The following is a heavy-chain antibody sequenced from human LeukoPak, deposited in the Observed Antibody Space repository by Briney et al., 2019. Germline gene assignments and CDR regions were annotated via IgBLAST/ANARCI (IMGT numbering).Heavy chain of an antibody. CDR1: GYTFTSYY. D-gene: IGHD3-22*01. CDR2: INPSGGST. V-gene: IGHV1-46*01. CDR3: ARDLYYDSSGFGP. Sequence: ASVTVSCTASGYTFTSYYMHWVRQAPGPGLEWMGIINPSGGSTSYAQKFQGRVTMTRDTSTSTVYMELSSLRSEDTAVYYCARDLYYDSSGFGPWGQGTLVTVSS. J-gene: IGHJ5*02.